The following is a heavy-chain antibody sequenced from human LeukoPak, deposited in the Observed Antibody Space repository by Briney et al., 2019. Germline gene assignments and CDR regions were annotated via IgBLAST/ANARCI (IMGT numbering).Heavy chain of an antibody. CDR3: AKDADILTGYGGPYDAFDI. CDR2: ISGSGGST. V-gene: IGHV3-23*01. J-gene: IGHJ3*02. D-gene: IGHD3-9*01. Sequence: GGSLRLSCAASGFTFSSYAMSWVRQAPGKGLEWVSAISGSGGSTYYADSVKGRFTISRDNSKNTLYLQMNSLRAEDTAVYYCAKDADILTGYGGPYDAFDIWGQGTMVTVSS. CDR1: GFTFSSYA.